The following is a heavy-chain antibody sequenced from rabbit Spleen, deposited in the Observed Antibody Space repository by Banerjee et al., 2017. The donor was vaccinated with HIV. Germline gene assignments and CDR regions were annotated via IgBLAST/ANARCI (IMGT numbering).Heavy chain of an antibody. V-gene: IGHV1S47*01. Sequence: QEQLVESGGGLVQPGGSLKLSCKGSGFDFSSYGVCWVRQAPGKGLEWIGYMDPVFGITYFATWVNGRFTISSDNAQNTRYLQLNSLTAADTATYFCVRDLSSGWGGVYYFNLWGPGTLVTVS. D-gene: IGHD4-1*01. J-gene: IGHJ4*01. CDR1: GFDFSSYG. CDR2: MDPVFGIT. CDR3: VRDLSSGWGGVYYFNL.